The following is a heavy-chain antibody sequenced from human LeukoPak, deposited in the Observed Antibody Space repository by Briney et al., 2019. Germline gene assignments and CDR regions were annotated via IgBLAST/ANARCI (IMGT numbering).Heavy chain of an antibody. CDR1: GYTFTSYY. D-gene: IGHD2-2*01. V-gene: IGHV1-46*01. J-gene: IGHJ6*02. CDR3: ARAVPPPDIVVVPAAMAYYYYYGMDV. Sequence: ASVKVSCKASGYTFTSYYMHWVRQAPGQGLEWMGIINPSGGSTSYAQKFQGRVTITADESTSTAYMELSSLRSEDTAVYYCARAVPPPDIVVVPAAMAYYYYYGMDVWGQGTTVTVSS. CDR2: INPSGGST.